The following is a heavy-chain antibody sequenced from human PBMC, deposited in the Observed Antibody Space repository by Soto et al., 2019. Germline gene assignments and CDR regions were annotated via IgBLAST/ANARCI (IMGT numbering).Heavy chain of an antibody. J-gene: IGHJ6*02. CDR2: ISAYNGNT. D-gene: IGHD2-2*01. CDR3: ARDRIVVVPAATNYYYYGMDV. Sequence: ASVKVSCKASGYTFTSYGISWVRQAPGQGLEWMGWISAYNGNTNYAQKLQGRVTMTTDTSTSTAYMELRSLRSDATAVYYCARDRIVVVPAATNYYYYGMDVWGQGTTVTV. V-gene: IGHV1-18*04. CDR1: GYTFTSYG.